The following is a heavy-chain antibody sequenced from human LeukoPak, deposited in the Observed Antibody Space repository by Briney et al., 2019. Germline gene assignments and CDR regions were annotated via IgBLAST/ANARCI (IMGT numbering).Heavy chain of an antibody. CDR2: INPNSGGT. CDR3: ASGYYDSSGYYKSVAFDI. D-gene: IGHD3-22*01. Sequence: ASVKVSCKASGYIFTDYYMHWVRQAPGQELGWMGRINPNSGGTNYAQKFQGRVTITADKSTSTAYMELSSLRSEDTAVYYCASGYYDSSGYYKSVAFDIWGQGTMVTVSS. CDR1: GYIFTDYY. V-gene: IGHV1/OR15-1*04. J-gene: IGHJ3*02.